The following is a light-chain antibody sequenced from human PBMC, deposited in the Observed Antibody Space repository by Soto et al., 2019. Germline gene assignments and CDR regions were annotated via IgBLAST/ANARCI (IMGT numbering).Light chain of an antibody. CDR3: QQYGSSGT. V-gene: IGKV3-20*01. CDR2: GAS. CDR1: QSVSNNY. Sequence: EIVLPQSPSTLSLPPGERATLSCRASQSVSNNYLAWYQQKPGQAPRLLIYGASNRATGIPDRFSGSGSGTDFTLTISRLEPEDFAVYYCQQYGSSGTFGQGTKVDIK. J-gene: IGKJ1*01.